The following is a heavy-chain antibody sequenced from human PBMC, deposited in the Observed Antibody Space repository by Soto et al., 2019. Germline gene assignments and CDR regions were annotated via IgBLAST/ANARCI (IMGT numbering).Heavy chain of an antibody. CDR1: GYTFTSYG. CDR3: ARVREQQLAYYYYYYMDV. V-gene: IGHV1-18*01. CDR2: ISAYNGNT. Sequence: ASVKDSCKASGYTFTSYGISWVRQAPGQGLEWMGWISAYNGNTNYAQKLQGRVTMTTDTSTSTAYMELRSLRSDDTAVYYCARVREQQLAYYYYYYMDVWGKGTTVTVSS. D-gene: IGHD6-13*01. J-gene: IGHJ6*03.